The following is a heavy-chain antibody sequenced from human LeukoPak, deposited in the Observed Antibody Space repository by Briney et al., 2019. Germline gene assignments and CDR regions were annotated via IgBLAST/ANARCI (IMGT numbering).Heavy chain of an antibody. Sequence: PGGSLRLSCAASGFTFSTYCMHWVRQAPGKGPMWVSRICPDGTVTNYADSVKARFIISRDNSKNTLYLQMNSLRAEDTAVYYCAKQSNKLFDYWGQGTLVTVSS. CDR1: GFTFSTYC. CDR2: ICPDGTVT. D-gene: IGHD1/OR15-1a*01. CDR3: AKQSNKLFDY. V-gene: IGHV3-74*01. J-gene: IGHJ4*02.